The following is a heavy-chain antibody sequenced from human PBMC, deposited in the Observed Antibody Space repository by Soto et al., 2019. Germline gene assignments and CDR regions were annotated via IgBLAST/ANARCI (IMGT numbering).Heavy chain of an antibody. D-gene: IGHD2-2*01. CDR1: GGSISSYY. V-gene: IGHV4-59*01. Sequence: PSETLSLTCTVSGGSISSYYWTWIRKPPGQGPEWIGCIYYRGTTNYNASFNSRVTISVDTSKNQFSLKLTSVTTADTAVYYCARGGGSPYHDHEFDYWGQGTLVTVSS. CDR3: ARGGGSPYHDHEFDY. J-gene: IGHJ4*02. CDR2: IYYRGTT.